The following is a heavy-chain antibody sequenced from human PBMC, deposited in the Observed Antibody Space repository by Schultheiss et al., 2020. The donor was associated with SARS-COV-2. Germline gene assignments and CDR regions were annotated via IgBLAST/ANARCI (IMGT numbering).Heavy chain of an antibody. V-gene: IGHV4-30-4*01. CDR3: ARMGARLRFLSWYYYGMDV. Sequence: SQTLSLTCTVSGGSISSGDYYWSWIRQFPGKGLEWIGYIFYSGSTYYNPSLKSRVTISVDTSKNQFSLKLSSVTAADTAVYYCARMGARLRFLSWYYYGMDVWGQGTTVTVSS. CDR1: GGSISSGDYY. J-gene: IGHJ6*02. D-gene: IGHD3-3*01. CDR2: IFYSGST.